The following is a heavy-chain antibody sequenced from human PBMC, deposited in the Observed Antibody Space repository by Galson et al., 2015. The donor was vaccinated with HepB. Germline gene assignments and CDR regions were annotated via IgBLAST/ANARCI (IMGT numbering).Heavy chain of an antibody. CDR3: ARSEVTTVVTDFDS. CDR1: GFTFSNYG. Sequence: SLRLSCAASGFTFSNYGMSWVRQATGKGLEWVSSISISLPGTSIYYADSVKGRFSIYRDDAKNSLYLQLNSLRDEDTAVYYCARSEVTTVVTDFDSWGQGTLVTVSS. CDR2: ISISLPGTSI. J-gene: IGHJ4*02. D-gene: IGHD4-23*01. V-gene: IGHV3-48*02.